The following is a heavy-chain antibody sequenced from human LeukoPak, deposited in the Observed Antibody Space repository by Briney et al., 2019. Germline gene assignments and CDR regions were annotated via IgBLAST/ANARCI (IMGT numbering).Heavy chain of an antibody. CDR3: ARDHRGSGSMYYYYYMDV. D-gene: IGHD3-10*01. CDR2: INSDGSSI. J-gene: IGHJ6*03. Sequence: GGSLRLSCAASGFTFSSYWMHWVRQAPGKGLVWVSRINSDGSSISYADSVKGRFTISRDNAKNTLYLQMNSLRAEDTAVYYCARDHRGSGSMYYYYYMDVWGKGTTVTVSS. CDR1: GFTFSSYW. V-gene: IGHV3-74*01.